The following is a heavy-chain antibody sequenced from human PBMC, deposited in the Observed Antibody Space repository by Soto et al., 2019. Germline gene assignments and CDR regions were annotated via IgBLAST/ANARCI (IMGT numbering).Heavy chain of an antibody. CDR3: AARHFWSRPWTDRRLDY. J-gene: IGHJ4*02. V-gene: IGHV4-4*02. D-gene: IGHD3-3*02. CDR2: ISHSGST. Sequence: PSETLSLTCAVPGDSINSSHWWNWVRQPPEKGLEWIGQISHSGSTTYNPSLTSRVTIPVDKSKNHFSLKLTSVTAADTAVYYCAARHFWSRPWTDRRLDYWGQGTLVTVSS. CDR1: GDSINSSHW.